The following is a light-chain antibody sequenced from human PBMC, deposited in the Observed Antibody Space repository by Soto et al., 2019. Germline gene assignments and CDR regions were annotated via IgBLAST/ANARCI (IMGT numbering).Light chain of an antibody. Sequence: QSARTQPPSSSGSPGQSVTISCIGTSSDVGGYNYVSWYQQHPGKAPKLMIYEVSKRPSGVPDRFSGSKSGNTASLTVSGLPAEDEADYYCSLYAASNNLVVFGGGTKLTVL. V-gene: IGLV2-8*01. CDR2: EVS. CDR1: SSDVGGYNY. J-gene: IGLJ2*01. CDR3: SLYAASNNLVV.